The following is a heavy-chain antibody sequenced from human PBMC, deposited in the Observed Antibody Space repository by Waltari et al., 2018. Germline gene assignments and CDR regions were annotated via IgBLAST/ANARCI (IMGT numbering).Heavy chain of an antibody. J-gene: IGHJ4*02. D-gene: IGHD3-22*01. CDR1: GGTFRSYA. CDR3: ARVNFHYDSSGYYYFDY. V-gene: IGHV1-69*01. Sequence: QVQLVQSGAEVKKPGSSVKVSCKASGGTFRSYALSWVRKAPGQGLEWMGGINPIFGTANYAQKFQGRVTITADESTSTAYMELSSLRSEDTAVYYCARVNFHYDSSGYYYFDYWGQGTLVTVSS. CDR2: INPIFGTA.